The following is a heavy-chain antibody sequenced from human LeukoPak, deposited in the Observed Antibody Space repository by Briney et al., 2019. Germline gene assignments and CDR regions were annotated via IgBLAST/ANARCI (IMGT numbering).Heavy chain of an antibody. CDR2: IYHSGST. CDR1: GDSISSSNW. CDR3: ARDRDWTWGY. V-gene: IGHV4-4*02. J-gene: IGHJ4*02. Sequence: SETLSLTCAFSGDSISSSNWWSWVRQPPGKGLEWIAEIYHSGSTNYNPSLKSRVTISVDKSENQFSLKLTSVTAADTAVYYCARDRDWTWGYWGQGTLVTVSS. D-gene: IGHD3/OR15-3a*01.